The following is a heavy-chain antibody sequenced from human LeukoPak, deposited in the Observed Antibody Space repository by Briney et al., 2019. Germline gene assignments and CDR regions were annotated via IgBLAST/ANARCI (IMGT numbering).Heavy chain of an antibody. V-gene: IGHV4-39*02. CDR3: AREYYYDSSGYRLYYFDY. J-gene: IGHJ4*02. D-gene: IGHD3-22*01. CDR2: IYYSGST. Sequence: SETLSLTCIVSGGSISSSSYYWDWIRQPPGKGLEWIGSIYYSGSTYYNPSLKSRVTISADTSKNQFSLKLSSVTAADTAVYYCAREYYYDSSGYRLYYFDYWGQGTLVTVSS. CDR1: GGSISSSSYY.